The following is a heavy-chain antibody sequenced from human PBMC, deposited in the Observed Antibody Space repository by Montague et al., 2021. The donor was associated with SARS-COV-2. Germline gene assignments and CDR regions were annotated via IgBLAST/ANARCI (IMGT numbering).Heavy chain of an antibody. CDR3: ASRNDMDV. Sequence: SRSLSFSGSGFPFSSHWVHWVRQAPGKGLEWVSNINPDGSDRRFVDSVKGRFTISKDNAKNSLFLEMNSLRAEDTAVYYCASRNDMDVWGQGTTVTVSS. CDR1: GFPFSSHW. J-gene: IGHJ6*02. CDR2: INPDGSDR. V-gene: IGHV3-7*01.